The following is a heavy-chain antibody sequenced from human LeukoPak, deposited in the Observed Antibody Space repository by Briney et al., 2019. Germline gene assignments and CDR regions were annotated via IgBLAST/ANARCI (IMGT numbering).Heavy chain of an antibody. J-gene: IGHJ4*02. CDR1: GFTFSSYG. D-gene: IGHD3-10*01. Sequence: GRSLRLSCAASGFTFSSYGMHWVRQAPGKGLEWVAVIWYDGSNKYYADSVKGRFTISRDNSKNTLYLQMNSLRAEDTAVYYCARGLYTSGTYYNFFDYWAQGTLVTVSS. V-gene: IGHV3-33*01. CDR2: IWYDGSNK. CDR3: ARGLYTSGTYYNFFDY.